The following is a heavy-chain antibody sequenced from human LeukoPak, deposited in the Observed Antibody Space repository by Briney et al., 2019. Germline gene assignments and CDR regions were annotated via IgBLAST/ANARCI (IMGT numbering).Heavy chain of an antibody. J-gene: IGHJ4*02. Sequence: SGGSLRLSCTTSGFTFGDYAMSGVRQAPGKGLEWVGFSRTKAYGGTTEYAASVKGRFTISRDDSESIAYLQMNSLKTEDTAVYYCTFYGDYGSPFDYWGQGTLVTVSS. CDR2: SRTKAYGGTT. D-gene: IGHD4-17*01. CDR1: GFTFGDYA. CDR3: TFYGDYGSPFDY. V-gene: IGHV3-49*04.